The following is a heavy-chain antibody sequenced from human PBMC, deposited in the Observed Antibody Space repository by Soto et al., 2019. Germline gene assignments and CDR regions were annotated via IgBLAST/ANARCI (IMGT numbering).Heavy chain of an antibody. J-gene: IGHJ4*02. V-gene: IGHV3-30*18. D-gene: IGHD1-1*01. Sequence: GGCXRLSCLSAVFTFSNYAIHLVRHAPGKGMGWVAVISSDGSEKYYLDSVRDRFTISRDNSKNTLYIKMNKLRHEDKAMYYCAKYWNKLKKGFDFWGQGALVTV. CDR2: ISSDGSEK. CDR3: AKYWNKLKKGFDF. CDR1: VFTFSNYA.